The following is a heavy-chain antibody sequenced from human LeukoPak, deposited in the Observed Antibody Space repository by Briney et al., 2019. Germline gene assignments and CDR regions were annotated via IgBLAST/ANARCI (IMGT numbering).Heavy chain of an antibody. V-gene: IGHV3-30-3*01. CDR1: GFTFSTYA. J-gene: IGHJ4*02. CDR3: AKDSDHMVGPTDY. D-gene: IGHD1-26*01. CDR2: ISSDGSNK. Sequence: GGSLRLSCAASGFTFSTYAIQWVRQAPGKGLEWVAVISSDGSNKYYADSVKGRFTISRDNSKNTVYLQMDGLRAEDTAVYYCAKDSDHMVGPTDYWGQGTLVTVSS.